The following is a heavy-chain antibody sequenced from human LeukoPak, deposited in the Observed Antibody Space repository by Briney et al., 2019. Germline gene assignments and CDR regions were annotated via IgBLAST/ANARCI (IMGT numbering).Heavy chain of an antibody. J-gene: IGHJ3*02. Sequence: GGSLRLSCAASGFTFSNAWMSWVRQAPGKGLEWVGRIKSKTDGGTTDYAAPVKGRFTISRDDSKNTLYLQMNSLKTEDTAVYYCARDGSVGSARDAFDIWGQGTMVTVSS. CDR1: GFTFSNAW. V-gene: IGHV3-15*01. CDR2: IKSKTDGGTT. CDR3: ARDGSVGSARDAFDI. D-gene: IGHD6-19*01.